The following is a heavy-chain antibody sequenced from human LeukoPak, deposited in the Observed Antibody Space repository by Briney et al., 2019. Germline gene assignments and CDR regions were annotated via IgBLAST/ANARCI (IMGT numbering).Heavy chain of an antibody. CDR3: AGKRSSGSYYRRGKIIDVGYFDY. V-gene: IGHV1-24*01. D-gene: IGHD3-10*01. CDR2: FDPEDGET. CDR1: GYTLTELS. J-gene: IGHJ4*02. Sequence: ASVTVSCKVSGYTLTELSMHWVRQAPGKGLEWMGGFDPEDGETIYAQKFQGRVTMTEDTSTDTAYMELSSLRSEDTAVYYCAGKRSSGSYYRRGKIIDVGYFDYWGQGTLVTVSS.